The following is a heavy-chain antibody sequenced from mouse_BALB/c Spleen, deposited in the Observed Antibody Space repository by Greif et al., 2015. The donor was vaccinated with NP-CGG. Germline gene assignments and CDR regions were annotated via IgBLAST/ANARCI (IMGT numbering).Heavy chain of an antibody. Sequence: EVQLVESGGGLVQPGGSRKLSCAASGFTFSSFGMHWVRQAPEKGLEWVAYISSGSSTIYYADTVKGRFTISRDNPKNTLFLQMTSLRSEDTAMYYCATSPYDYVDYWGQGTTLTVSS. CDR2: ISSGSSTI. V-gene: IGHV5-17*02. D-gene: IGHD2-3*01. CDR1: GFTFSSFG. CDR3: ATSPYDYVDY. J-gene: IGHJ2*01.